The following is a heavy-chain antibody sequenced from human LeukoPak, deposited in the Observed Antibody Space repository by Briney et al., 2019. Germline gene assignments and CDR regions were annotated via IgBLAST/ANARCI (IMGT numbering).Heavy chain of an antibody. CDR1: GFTFSSYT. V-gene: IGHV3-23*01. Sequence: GGSLRLSCAASGFTFSSYTMSWVRQAPGKRLEWVSAISGSGGSTYYADSVKGRFTISRDNSKNTLYLQMNSLRAEDTAVYYCAKGPWAGSYADLTWFDPWGQGTLVTVSS. CDR2: ISGSGGST. CDR3: AKGPWAGSYADLTWFDP. J-gene: IGHJ5*02. D-gene: IGHD1-26*01.